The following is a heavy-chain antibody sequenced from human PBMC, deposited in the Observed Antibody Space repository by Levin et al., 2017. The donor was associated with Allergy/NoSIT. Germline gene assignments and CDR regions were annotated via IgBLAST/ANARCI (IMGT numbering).Heavy chain of an antibody. Sequence: GGSLRLSCEASGFTFNRYAMHWVRQAPGKGLEWVALISYDGSNQNYADSVKGRLTIFRDNSKNTLYLQMDSLRVEDTAVYYCAREGAGYCSGGRCSGWFDPWGQGTLVTVSS. D-gene: IGHD2-15*01. CDR1: GFTFNRYA. CDR2: ISYDGSNQ. J-gene: IGHJ5*02. CDR3: AREGAGYCSGGRCSGWFDP. V-gene: IGHV3-30-3*01.